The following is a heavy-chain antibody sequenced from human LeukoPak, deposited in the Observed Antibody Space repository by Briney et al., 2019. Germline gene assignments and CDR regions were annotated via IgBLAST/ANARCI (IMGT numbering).Heavy chain of an antibody. CDR3: ARVPGLYCFDY. J-gene: IGHJ4*02. V-gene: IGHV4-38-2*01. CDR2: IFHSGST. Sequence: PSETLSLTCAVSGYSISSGYYWGWIRQPPGKGLEWIGSIFHSGSTYYNPSLKSRVTISVDTSKNQFSLKLSSVTAADTAVYYCARVPGLYCFDYWGQGTLVTVSS. CDR1: GYSISSGYY. D-gene: IGHD2-15*01.